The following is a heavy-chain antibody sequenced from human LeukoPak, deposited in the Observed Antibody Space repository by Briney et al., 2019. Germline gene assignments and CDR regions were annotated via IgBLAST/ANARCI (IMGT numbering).Heavy chain of an antibody. J-gene: IGHJ3*02. CDR1: GYTFTGYY. V-gene: IGHV1-2*02. CDR3: ARADVLLWFGESPGGAFDI. Sequence: ASVKVSCKASGYTFTGYYMHWVRQAPGQGLEWMGWINPNSGGTNYAQKFQGRVTMTRDTSISTAYMELSRLRSDGTAVYYCARADVLLWFGESPGGAFDIWGQGTMVTVSS. D-gene: IGHD3-10*01. CDR2: INPNSGGT.